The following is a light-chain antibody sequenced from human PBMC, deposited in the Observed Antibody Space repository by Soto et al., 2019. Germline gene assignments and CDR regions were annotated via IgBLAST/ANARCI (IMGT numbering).Light chain of an antibody. CDR1: SSNIGFKT. V-gene: IGLV1-44*01. CDR3: AAWDDSLSDPYYV. Sequence: QAVVTQPPSASGTPGQRVTISCSGSSSNIGFKTVHWYQHVPGAAPRLLIHTNYHRPSGVPDRFSGSKSGTSASLAISGLQSEDEADYYCAAWDDSLSDPYYVFGTGTKVTVL. J-gene: IGLJ1*01. CDR2: TNY.